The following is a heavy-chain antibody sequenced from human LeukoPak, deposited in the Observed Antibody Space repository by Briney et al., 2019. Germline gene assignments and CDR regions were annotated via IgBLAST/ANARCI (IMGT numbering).Heavy chain of an antibody. D-gene: IGHD6-13*01. V-gene: IGHV3-7*01. Sequence: GGSLRLSCAASGFTFSIYWMSWVRQAPGKGLEWVANIKEDGSEKYYVDSVKGRFTIFRDNAKKSLYLQMNSLRAEDTAVYYCARASYVASGFDPWGQGILVTVSS. CDR2: IKEDGSEK. J-gene: IGHJ5*02. CDR1: GFTFSIYW. CDR3: ARASYVASGFDP.